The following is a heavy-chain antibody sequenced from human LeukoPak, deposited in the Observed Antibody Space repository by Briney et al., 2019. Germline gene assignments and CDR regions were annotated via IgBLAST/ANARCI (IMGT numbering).Heavy chain of an antibody. CDR3: AIGGIVVVTAIPLYFDY. Sequence: GGSLRLSCAASGFTFSLYDMSWVRQAPGKGLECVSAIDRGVGSTYYADSVKGRFTISRDNSKDTLYLQMNSLRAEDTAVYYCAIGGIVVVTAIPLYFDYWGQGTLVTVSA. J-gene: IGHJ4*02. D-gene: IGHD2-21*02. CDR2: IDRGVGST. V-gene: IGHV3-23*01. CDR1: GFTFSLYD.